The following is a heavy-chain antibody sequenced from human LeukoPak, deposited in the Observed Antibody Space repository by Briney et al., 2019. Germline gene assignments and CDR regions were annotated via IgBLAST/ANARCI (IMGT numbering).Heavy chain of an antibody. Sequence: PGGSLRLSCAASGFSFSRYWMNWYRQAPGKGLEWVGNIKEDGSEINYVDSVRGRFTISKDNAKNSLHPQMNSLRGEDTAVYYCATDRDNSDWQKRFDSWGQGTLVTVSS. V-gene: IGHV3-7*01. J-gene: IGHJ4*02. CDR3: ATDRDNSDWQKRFDS. D-gene: IGHD2-21*02. CDR1: GFSFSRYW. CDR2: IKEDGSEI.